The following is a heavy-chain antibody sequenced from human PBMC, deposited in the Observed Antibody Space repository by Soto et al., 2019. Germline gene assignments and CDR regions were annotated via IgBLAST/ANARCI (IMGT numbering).Heavy chain of an antibody. CDR2: IDWDDDK. CDR3: ARTEYYDSRGYVGCFAP. J-gene: IGHJ5*02. V-gene: IGHV2-70*04. CDR1: GFSLSTSGMR. D-gene: IGHD3-22*01. Sequence: RPTLVNPTQTLTLTCTFSGFSLSTSGMRVSWIRQPPGKALEWLARIDWDDDKFYSTSLKTRLTISKDTSKNQVVLTMTNMDPVDTATYYCARTEYYDSRGYVGCFAPWGQRTLVIGSS.